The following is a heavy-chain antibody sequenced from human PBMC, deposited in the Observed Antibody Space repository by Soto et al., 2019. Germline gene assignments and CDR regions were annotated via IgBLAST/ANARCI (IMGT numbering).Heavy chain of an antibody. CDR1: GFTFSSYG. Sequence: TGGSLRLSCAASGFTFSSYGMHWVRQAPGKGLERVAVIWYDGSNKYYADSVKGRFTISRDNSKNTLYLQLKTLRAEDTAVYYCARVWTRETRQYSSGWHHKPLPVWGQGTTVTVSS. CDR2: IWYDGSNK. J-gene: IGHJ6*02. V-gene: IGHV3-33*01. D-gene: IGHD6-19*01. CDR3: ARVWTRETRQYSSGWHHKPLPV.